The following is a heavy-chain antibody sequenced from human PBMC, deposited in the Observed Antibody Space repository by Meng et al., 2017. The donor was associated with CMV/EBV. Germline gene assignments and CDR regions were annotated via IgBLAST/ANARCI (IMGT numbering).Heavy chain of an antibody. CDR3: AKEAEPHSGYDFWSGYYTSGMDV. Sequence: GESLKISCAASGFTFDYYTMHWVRQAPGKGLEWVSLISWDGGSTYYADSVKGRFTISRDNSKNSLYLQMNSLRTEDTALYYCAKEAEPHSGYDFWSGYYTSGMDVWGQGTTVTVSS. J-gene: IGHJ6*02. D-gene: IGHD3-3*01. CDR1: GFTFDYYT. CDR2: ISWDGGST. V-gene: IGHV3-43*01.